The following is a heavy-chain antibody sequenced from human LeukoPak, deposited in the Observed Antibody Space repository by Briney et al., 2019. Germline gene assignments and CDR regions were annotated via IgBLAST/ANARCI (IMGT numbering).Heavy chain of an antibody. Sequence: GESLKISCKGSGYSFTSYWIGWVRQMPGKGLEWMGIIYPGDSDTRYSPSFQGQVTISADKSISTAYLQWSSLKASDTAMYYCARQNVGIAAAGTVNWFDPWGQGTLVTVSS. CDR1: GYSFTSYW. D-gene: IGHD6-13*01. CDR3: ARQNVGIAAAGTVNWFDP. CDR2: IYPGDSDT. J-gene: IGHJ5*02. V-gene: IGHV5-51*01.